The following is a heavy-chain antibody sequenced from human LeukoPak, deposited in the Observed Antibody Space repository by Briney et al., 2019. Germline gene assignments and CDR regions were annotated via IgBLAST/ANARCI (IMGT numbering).Heavy chain of an antibody. CDR1: GGSISSSSYY. D-gene: IGHD1-26*01. CDR3: ARGSIVGATYNWFDP. Sequence: PSETLSLTCTVSGGSISSSSYYWGWIRQPPGKGLEWIGSIYYSGSTNYNPSLKSRVTISVDTSKNQFSLKLSSVTAADTAVYYCARGSIVGATYNWFDPWGQGTLVTVSS. V-gene: IGHV4-39*07. J-gene: IGHJ5*02. CDR2: IYYSGST.